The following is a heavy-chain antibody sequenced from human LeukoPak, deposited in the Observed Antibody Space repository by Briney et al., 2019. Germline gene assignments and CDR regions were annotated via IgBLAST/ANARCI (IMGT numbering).Heavy chain of an antibody. CDR2: ISAYNGDT. CDR3: ARDHSSSCQLLDY. D-gene: IGHD6-13*01. V-gene: IGHV1-18*04. CDR1: GYTFTDYY. J-gene: IGHJ4*02. Sequence: VASVKVSCKASGYTFTDYYMHWVRQAPGQGLEWMGWISAYNGDTKYAQKFQGRITMTTDTSTSTVNMELRSLRSDDTAVYYCARDHSSSCQLLDYWGQGTLVTISS.